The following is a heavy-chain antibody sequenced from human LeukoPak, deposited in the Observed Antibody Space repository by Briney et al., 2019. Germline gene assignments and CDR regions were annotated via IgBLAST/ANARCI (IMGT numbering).Heavy chain of an antibody. Sequence: PSETLSLTCSVSGGSINSYYWSWIRQPPGKGLEWIGSIYYTGNTNYDPSLRSRVTISVDTSKNQVSLKLSSVTAADTAVYYCARRRAYNDYAAGLYYYFMDVWGKGTTVVVSS. CDR3: ARRRAYNDYAAGLYYYFMDV. CDR1: GGSINSYY. V-gene: IGHV4-59*01. D-gene: IGHD4-17*01. J-gene: IGHJ6*03. CDR2: IYYTGNT.